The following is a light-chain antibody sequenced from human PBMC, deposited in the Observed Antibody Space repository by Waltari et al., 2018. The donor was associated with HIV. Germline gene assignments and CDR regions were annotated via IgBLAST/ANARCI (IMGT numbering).Light chain of an antibody. CDR2: AAS. CDR1: QRINTL. V-gene: IGKV1-39*01. Sequence: DIQMTQSPSSLSASVGDRVTITCRASQRINTLLNWYQQKPGKAPNILIYAASSLQSGIPSRFSGSGSGTDFTLTISSLQPEDFATYYCQQSYSTPLTFGGGTNVEIK. CDR3: QQSYSTPLT. J-gene: IGKJ4*01.